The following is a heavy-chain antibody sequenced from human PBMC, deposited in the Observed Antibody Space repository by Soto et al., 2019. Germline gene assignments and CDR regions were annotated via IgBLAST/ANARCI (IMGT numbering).Heavy chain of an antibody. J-gene: IGHJ6*03. CDR2: INSGGSI. CDR1: GFTVSSKY. Sequence: EVQLVESGGGLVQPGGSLRLSCAVSGFTVSSKYMSWVRQAPGKGLEWVSLINSGGSISYADSVKGRFTIPRDNSENTLYLQMSSLGVEDTGVYYGTRDDVHCSGGSCSGIPMDIWGKGTTVTVSS. D-gene: IGHD2-15*01. CDR3: TRDDVHCSGGSCSGIPMDI. V-gene: IGHV3-66*01.